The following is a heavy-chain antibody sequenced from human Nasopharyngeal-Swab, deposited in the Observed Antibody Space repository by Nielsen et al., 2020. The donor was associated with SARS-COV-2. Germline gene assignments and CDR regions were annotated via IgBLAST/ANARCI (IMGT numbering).Heavy chain of an antibody. D-gene: IGHD3-9*01. J-gene: IGHJ4*02. CDR3: AKDRYFAHYYFDY. CDR2: ISYDGSNK. V-gene: IGHV3-30*18. CDR1: GFIFSGYG. Sequence: GESLKISCAASGFIFSGYGMHWVRQAPGKGLEWVALISYDGSNKFYADYVKGRFTISRDNSKNTLYLQMNSLRAEDTAVYYCAKDRYFAHYYFDYWGQGTLVTVSP.